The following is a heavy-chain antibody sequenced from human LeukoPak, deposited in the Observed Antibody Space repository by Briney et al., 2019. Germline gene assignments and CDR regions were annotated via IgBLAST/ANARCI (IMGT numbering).Heavy chain of an antibody. D-gene: IGHD5-18*01. CDR2: INHSGST. CDR1: GFTFSSYS. J-gene: IGHJ4*02. V-gene: IGHV4-34*01. Sequence: GSLRLSCAASGFTFSSYSMNWVRQPPGKGLEWIGEINHSGSTNYNPSLKSRVTISVDTSKDQFSLKLSSVTAADTAVYYCARLTGYSYGYSLSFDYWGQGTLVTVSS. CDR3: ARLTGYSYGYSLSFDY.